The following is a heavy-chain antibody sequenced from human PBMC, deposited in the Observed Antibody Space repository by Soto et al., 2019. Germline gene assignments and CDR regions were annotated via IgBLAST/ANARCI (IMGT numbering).Heavy chain of an antibody. CDR1: GFTFNNYA. Sequence: GGSLRLSCAASGFTFNNYAMNWVRQAPGRGLEWVSIISPNGDSTYYADSVKGRFTVSRDNSKNTLYLQMNSLRAEDTAIYFCAKDMARSPRSFDYWGQGTLVTVSS. D-gene: IGHD3-10*01. J-gene: IGHJ4*02. CDR2: ISPNGDST. V-gene: IGHV3-23*01. CDR3: AKDMARSPRSFDY.